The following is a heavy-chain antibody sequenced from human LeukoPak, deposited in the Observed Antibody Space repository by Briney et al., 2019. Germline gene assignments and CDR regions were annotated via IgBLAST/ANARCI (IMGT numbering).Heavy chain of an antibody. V-gene: IGHV3-23*01. CDR3: ARRSYRGVIGVYYYYYMDV. J-gene: IGHJ6*03. D-gene: IGHD3-16*02. Sequence: GGSLRLSCAASGFTFSINAMSWVRQAPGKGLEWVSAITDSGDSTYYADSVKGRFTISRDNAKNSVYLQMNRLRVEDTAVYYCARRSYRGVIGVYYYYYMDVWGKGTPVTVSS. CDR2: ITDSGDST. CDR1: GFTFSINA.